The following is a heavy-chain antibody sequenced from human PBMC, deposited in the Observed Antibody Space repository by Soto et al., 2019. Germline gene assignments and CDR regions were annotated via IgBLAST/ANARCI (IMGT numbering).Heavy chain of an antibody. CDR3: ARVSDILTGYPYYFDY. J-gene: IGHJ4*02. D-gene: IGHD3-9*01. V-gene: IGHV4-31*03. Sequence: QVQLQESGPGLVKPSQTLSLTCTVSGGPISSGGYYWSWIRQPPGKGLEWIGYIYYSGSTYYNPSLKSRVTISVDTSKNQFSLKLSSVSAADTAVYYCARVSDILTGYPYYFDYWGQGTLVTVSS. CDR1: GGPISSGGYY. CDR2: IYYSGST.